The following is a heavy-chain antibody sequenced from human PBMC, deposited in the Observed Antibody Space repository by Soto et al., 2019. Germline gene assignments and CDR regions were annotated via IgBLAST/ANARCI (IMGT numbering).Heavy chain of an antibody. CDR3: ARDRRAAAGYYYGMDV. CDR1: GFTFSSYA. D-gene: IGHD6-13*01. J-gene: IGHJ6*02. Sequence: QVQLVESGGGVVQPGRSLRLSCAASGFTFSSYAMHWVRQAPGKGLEWVAVISYDGSNKYYADSVKGRFTISRDNSKNTLYLQMNRLRAEDTAVYYCARDRRAAAGYYYGMDVWGQGTTVTVSS. CDR2: ISYDGSNK. V-gene: IGHV3-30-3*01.